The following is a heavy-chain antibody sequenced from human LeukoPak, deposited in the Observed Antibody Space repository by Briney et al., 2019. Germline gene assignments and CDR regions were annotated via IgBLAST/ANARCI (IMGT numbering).Heavy chain of an antibody. CDR1: GFTFSSYS. CDR3: ARDRRYCSSTSCYQGNWFDP. D-gene: IGHD2-2*01. V-gene: IGHV3-21*01. J-gene: IGHJ5*02. CDR2: ISSSSSYI. Sequence: GGSLRLPCAASGFTFSSYSMNWVRQAPGKGLEWVSSISSSSSYIYYADSVKGRFTISRDNAKNSLYLQMNSLRAEDTAVYYCARDRRYCSSTSCYQGNWFDPWGQGTLVTVSS.